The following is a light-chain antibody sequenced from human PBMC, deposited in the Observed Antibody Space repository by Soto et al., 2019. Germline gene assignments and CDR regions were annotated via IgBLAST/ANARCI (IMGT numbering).Light chain of an antibody. Sequence: QSVLTQPPSASGSPGQSVTISCTGTSSDVGGYNDVSWYQQHPGKAPKLMIYEVSKRPSGVPDRFSGSKSGNTASLTVSGLQAEDEADYYCSSYAGSNIRYVFGTGTKVTAL. CDR1: SSDVGGYND. J-gene: IGLJ1*01. CDR3: SSYAGSNIRYV. V-gene: IGLV2-8*01. CDR2: EVS.